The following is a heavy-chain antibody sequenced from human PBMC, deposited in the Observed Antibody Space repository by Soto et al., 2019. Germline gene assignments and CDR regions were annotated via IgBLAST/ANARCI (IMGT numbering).Heavy chain of an antibody. D-gene: IGHD7-27*01. V-gene: IGHV3-7*01. Sequence: EVQLVESGGGLVQPGGSLRLSCAVSGFSFSSYWMSWVRQAPGSGLEWVATIAHDGSEKFYVDSVKGRFTISRDNTKNSLYLQMNSLRAVDTALYYCASESNAHFDYWGQGTMVTVSS. CDR2: IAHDGSEK. CDR1: GFSFSSYW. J-gene: IGHJ4*02. CDR3: ASESNAHFDY.